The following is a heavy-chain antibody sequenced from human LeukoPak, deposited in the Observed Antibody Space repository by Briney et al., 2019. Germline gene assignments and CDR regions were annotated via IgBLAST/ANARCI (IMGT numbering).Heavy chain of an antibody. D-gene: IGHD2-15*01. CDR1: GGSFSGYY. CDR3: ASGYCSGGSCEIFFDY. Sequence: SETLSLTCAVYGGSFSGYYWSWIRQPPVKGLEWIGEINHSGSTNYNPSLKSRVTISVDTSKNQFSLKLSSVTAADTAVYYCASGYCSGGSCEIFFDYWGQGTLVTVSS. CDR2: INHSGST. V-gene: IGHV4-34*01. J-gene: IGHJ4*02.